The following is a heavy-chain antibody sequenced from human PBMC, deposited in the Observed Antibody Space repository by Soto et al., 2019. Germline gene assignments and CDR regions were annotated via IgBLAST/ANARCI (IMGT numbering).Heavy chain of an antibody. J-gene: IGHJ4*02. D-gene: IGHD3-22*01. V-gene: IGHV1-18*01. CDR3: ARDKGSSGPYYFDY. Sequence: QVQLVQSGAAVKRPGASVKVSCKASGYTFTNYGVSWVRQAPVQGLEWMGWINTYNRYTNYAQKFQGRVSMTTDTYTNTAYMERRSLRSDDTAAYYCARDKGSSGPYYFDYWGQGTLVTVSS. CDR1: GYTFTNYG. CDR2: INTYNRYT.